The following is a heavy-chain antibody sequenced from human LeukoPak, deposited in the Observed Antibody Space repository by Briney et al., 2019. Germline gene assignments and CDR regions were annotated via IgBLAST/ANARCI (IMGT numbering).Heavy chain of an antibody. J-gene: IGHJ5*02. D-gene: IGHD3-9*01. CDR3: ARAPDYDILTGYYIRFDP. CDR1: GGTFSSYA. Sequence: GASVKVSCKASGGTFSSYAISWVRQAPGQGLEWMGGIIPIFGTANYAQKLQGRVTMTTDTSTSTAYMELRSLRSDDTAVYYCARAPDYDILTGYYIRFDPWGQGTLVTVSS. CDR2: IIPIFGTA. V-gene: IGHV1-69*05.